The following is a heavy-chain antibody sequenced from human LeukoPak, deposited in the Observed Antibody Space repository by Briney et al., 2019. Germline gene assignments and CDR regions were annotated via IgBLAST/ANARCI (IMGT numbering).Heavy chain of an antibody. Sequence: GESLRLSCAASGLIFSKYGMHWVRQTPGKGLEGVAFLEYDGTSNYLDSVKGRFTISRDNSESTLYLQMNSLQVEDTAVYYCARTRDNYYHMDVWGKGTTVTVSS. D-gene: IGHD2-2*01. CDR1: GLIFSKYG. V-gene: IGHV3-30*02. CDR3: ARTRDNYYHMDV. CDR2: LEYDGTS. J-gene: IGHJ6*03.